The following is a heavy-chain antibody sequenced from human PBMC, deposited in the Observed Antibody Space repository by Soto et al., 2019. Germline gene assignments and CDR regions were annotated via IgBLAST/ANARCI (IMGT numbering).Heavy chain of an antibody. J-gene: IGHJ4*02. D-gene: IGHD3-3*01. CDR3: ARLGGYYQALDH. V-gene: IGHV4-59*08. CDR2: VYYTGTT. CDR1: GGSISSYY. Sequence: SETLSLTCTVSGGSISSYYWSWIRRPPGKGLEWVGYVYYTGTTMYNPSFKSRLTISVDGSKNQVSLNLTSVTAADTAVYFCARLGGYYQALDHWSQGTLVTVSS.